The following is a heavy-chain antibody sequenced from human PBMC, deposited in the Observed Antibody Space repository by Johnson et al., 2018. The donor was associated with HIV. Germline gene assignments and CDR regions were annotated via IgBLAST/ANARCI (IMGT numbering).Heavy chain of an antibody. D-gene: IGHD3-3*01. CDR2: ISGSGGST. V-gene: IGHV3-23*04. Sequence: VQLVESGGGVVQPGRSLRLSCAASGFTFSSYAMSWVRQAPGKGLEWVSAISGSGGSTDYVDSVKGRFTISRDNAKNSLYLQMNSLRAEYTALYYCARVTIFGVTKVDAFDIWGQGTMVTVSS. CDR3: ARVTIFGVTKVDAFDI. CDR1: GFTFSSYA. J-gene: IGHJ3*02.